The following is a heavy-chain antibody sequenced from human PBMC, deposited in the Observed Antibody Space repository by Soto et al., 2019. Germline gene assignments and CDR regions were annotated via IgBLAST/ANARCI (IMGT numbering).Heavy chain of an antibody. CDR1: GGSISSGDYY. CDR2: IYYSGST. D-gene: IGHD3-9*01. V-gene: IGHV4-30-4*01. Sequence: PSETLSLTCTVSGGSISSGDYYWSWIRQPPWKGLEWIGYIYYSGSTYYNPSLKSRVTISVDTSKNQFSLKLSSVTAADTAVYYCARVDILTGYYRRYFDYWGQGXLVTVYS. J-gene: IGHJ4*02. CDR3: ARVDILTGYYRRYFDY.